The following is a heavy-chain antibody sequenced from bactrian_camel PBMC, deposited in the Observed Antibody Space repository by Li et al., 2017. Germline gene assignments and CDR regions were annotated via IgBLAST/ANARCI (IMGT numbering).Heavy chain of an antibody. CDR3: AAGPWRGDSCVYDY. V-gene: IGHV3S1*01. Sequence: VQLVESGGGSVQAGGPLRLSCATSGLDISMYCMSWFRQIPGKEREGVATISTDSGSTYYSESVKGRFTISKDNARNTMYLQMNSLKPEDTAMYYCAAGPWRGDSCVYDYWGQGTQVTVS. CDR1: GLDISMYC. J-gene: IGHJ4*01. D-gene: IGHD1*01. CDR2: ISTDSGST.